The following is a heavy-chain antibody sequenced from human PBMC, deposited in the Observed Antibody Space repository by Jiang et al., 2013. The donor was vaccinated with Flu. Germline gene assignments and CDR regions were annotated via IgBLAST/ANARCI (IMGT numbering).Heavy chain of an antibody. CDR3: ARGGCSGGSCYSTKYYFDY. D-gene: IGHD2-15*01. V-gene: IGHV1-69*01. CDR1: GGTFSSYA. J-gene: IGHJ4*02. CDR2: IIPIFGTA. Sequence: GAEVKKPGSSVKVSCKASGGTFSSYAISWVRQAPGQGLEWMGGIIPIFGTANYAQKFQGRVTITADESTSTAYMELSSLRSEDTAVYYCARGGCSGGSCYSTKYYFDYWGQGTLVTVSS.